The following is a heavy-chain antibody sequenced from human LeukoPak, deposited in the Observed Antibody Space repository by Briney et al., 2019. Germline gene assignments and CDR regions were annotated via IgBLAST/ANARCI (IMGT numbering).Heavy chain of an antibody. CDR2: IDTDGTDT. Sequence: GGSVRLSCAVSGFTFSSYWLHWVRQAPGKGLVWVSRIDTDGTDTAYADSVKGRFTISRDNAKNTLYLQMNSLRAEDTAVYYCARPRAYDARDLDYWGQGALVTVSS. D-gene: IGHD4/OR15-4a*01. V-gene: IGHV3-74*01. CDR1: GFTFSSYW. CDR3: ARPRAYDARDLDY. J-gene: IGHJ4*02.